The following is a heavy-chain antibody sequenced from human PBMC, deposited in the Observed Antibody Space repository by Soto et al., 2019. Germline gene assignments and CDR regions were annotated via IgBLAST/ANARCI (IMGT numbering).Heavy chain of an antibody. J-gene: IGHJ4*02. V-gene: IGHV1-18*04. CDR2: ISGHDVKT. CDR1: GYTFANYG. CDR3: ARDSAFLFGSTGYFDY. Sequence: QVELKQSGAAVKKPGASVKVSCRASGYTFANYGITWVRQAPGQGLQWMGWISGHDVKTKSNKNLQGRITMTTDTSTNTAYLELKNLKSEDTAIYYCARDSAFLFGSTGYFDYWGQGTLVSVSS. D-gene: IGHD2-15*01.